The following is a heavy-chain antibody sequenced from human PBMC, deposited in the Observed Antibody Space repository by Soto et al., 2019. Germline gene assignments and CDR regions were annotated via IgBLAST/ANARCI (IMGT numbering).Heavy chain of an antibody. V-gene: IGHV4-31*03. J-gene: IGHJ4*02. D-gene: IGHD6-19*01. Sequence: QVQLQVSGRGLVKPSQTLSLTCTVSGGSISSGGYYWSWIRQHPGKGLEWIGYIYYSGSTYYNPSLKSRVTISVETSKNQFSLKLSSVTAADTAVYYCARGPGGSGWHALLYPFDYWGQGTLVTVSS. CDR1: GGSISSGGYY. CDR2: IYYSGST. CDR3: ARGPGGSGWHALLYPFDY.